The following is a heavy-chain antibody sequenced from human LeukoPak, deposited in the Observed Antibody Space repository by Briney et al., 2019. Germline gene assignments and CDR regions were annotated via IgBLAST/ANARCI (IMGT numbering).Heavy chain of an antibody. V-gene: IGHV1-46*01. D-gene: IGHD3-10*01. CDR2: INPSGGST. CDR1: GYTFTSYY. J-gene: IGHJ4*02. CDR3: ARDPTPESSMVRGVSFDY. Sequence: ASVKVSCKASGYTFTSYYMHWVRQAPGQGLEWMGIINPSGGSTSYAQKFQGRVTMTRDTSTSTVYMELSSLRSEDTAVCYCARDPTPESSMVRGVSFDYWGQGTLVTVSS.